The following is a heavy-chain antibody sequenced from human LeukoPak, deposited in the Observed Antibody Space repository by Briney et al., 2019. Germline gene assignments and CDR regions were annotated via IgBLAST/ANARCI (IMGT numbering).Heavy chain of an antibody. V-gene: IGHV1-18*01. CDR1: GYTFTSYG. Sequence: ASVKVSRKASGYTFTSYGISWVRQAPGQGLEWMGWISAYNGNTNYAQKLQGRVTMTTDTSTSTAYMELRSLRSDDTAVYYCARIDSITIFGVLRGYFDYWGQGTLVTVSS. J-gene: IGHJ4*02. D-gene: IGHD3-3*01. CDR3: ARIDSITIFGVLRGYFDY. CDR2: ISAYNGNT.